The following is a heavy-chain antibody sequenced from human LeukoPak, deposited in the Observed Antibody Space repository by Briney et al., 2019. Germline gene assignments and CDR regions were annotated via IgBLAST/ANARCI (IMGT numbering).Heavy chain of an antibody. CDR2: IYPDDSDT. CDR1: GYTLSSYW. D-gene: IGHD2-8*01. CDR3: ARLAYCSNDVCYSNYYYSMDV. V-gene: IGHV5-51*01. J-gene: IGHJ6*03. Sequence: PGESLKISCEGSGYTLSSYWIGWVRQMPGKGLEWMGIIYPDDSDTRYSPSFQGQVTISADKSISTAYLQWSSLKASDTAMYYCARLAYCSNDVCYSNYYYSMDVWGKGTTVTVSS.